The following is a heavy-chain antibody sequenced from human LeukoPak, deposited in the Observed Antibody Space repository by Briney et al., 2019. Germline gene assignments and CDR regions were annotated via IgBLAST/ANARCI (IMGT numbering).Heavy chain of an antibody. CDR1: GGSISSYY. D-gene: IGHD3-22*01. CDR3: ARTYYYDSSGWFDP. CDR2: IYYSGST. Sequence: PSETLSLTCTVSGGSISSYYWSWIRQPPGKGLEWIGYIYYSGSTNYNPSLKSRVTISVDTSKNQFSLKLSSVTAADTAVYYCARTYYYDSSGWFDPWGQGTLVTVSS. V-gene: IGHV4-59*12. J-gene: IGHJ5*02.